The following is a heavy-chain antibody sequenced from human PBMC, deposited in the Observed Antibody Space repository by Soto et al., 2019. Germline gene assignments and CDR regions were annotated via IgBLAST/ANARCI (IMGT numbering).Heavy chain of an antibody. V-gene: IGHV3-23*01. J-gene: IGHJ4*02. Sequence: GGSLRLSCAASGFTFRSYAMSWVRQAPGKGLDWVSAISGSGGSTYYADSVKGRFTISRDNSKNTLYLQMNSLRAEDTAVYYCAANYYGSGSYYSGPQYFDYWGQGTLVTVSS. CDR2: ISGSGGST. CDR1: GFTFRSYA. D-gene: IGHD3-10*01. CDR3: AANYYGSGSYYSGPQYFDY.